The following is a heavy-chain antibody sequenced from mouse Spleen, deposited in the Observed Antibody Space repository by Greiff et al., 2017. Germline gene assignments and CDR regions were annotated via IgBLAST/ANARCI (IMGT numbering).Heavy chain of an antibody. CDR3: AREEDGYPAWFAY. J-gene: IGHJ3*01. CDR1: GYSFTGYF. V-gene: IGHV1-20*01. Sequence: VQLQQSGPELVKPGDSVKISCKASGYSFTGYFMNWVMQSHGKSLEWIGRINPYNGDTFYNQKFKGKATLTVDKSSSTAHMELRSLTSEDSAVYYCAREEDGYPAWFAYWGQGTLVTVSA. CDR2: INPYNGDT. D-gene: IGHD2-3*01.